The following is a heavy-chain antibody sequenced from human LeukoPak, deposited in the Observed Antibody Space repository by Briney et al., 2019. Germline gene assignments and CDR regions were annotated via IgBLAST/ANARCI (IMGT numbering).Heavy chain of an antibody. CDR1: GGSISSHY. V-gene: IGHV4-59*11. J-gene: IGHJ5*02. CDR3: ARNKKQAWVDP. CDR2: IYYSGST. Sequence: SETLSLTCTVSGGSISSHYWSWIRQPPGKGLEGIGYIYYSGSTNYNPSLKSRVTISVDTSKNQFSLKLSSVTAADTAVYYCARNKKQAWVDPWGQGTLVTGSS. D-gene: IGHD1/OR15-1a*01.